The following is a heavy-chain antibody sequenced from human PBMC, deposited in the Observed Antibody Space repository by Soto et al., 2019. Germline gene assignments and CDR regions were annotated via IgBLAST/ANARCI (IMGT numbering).Heavy chain of an antibody. CDR1: GFAFSSYW. V-gene: IGHV3-74*01. CDR3: TSDTFGGMDF. J-gene: IGHJ4*02. Sequence: GGSLRLSCAASGFAFSSYWMHWVRQAPGKGLVWVSRIDPYETGINYADSVKGRFTISRDNAKNTLYLQMNSLRAEDTAVYYCTSDTFGGMDFWGQGTLVTVSS. D-gene: IGHD1-20*01. CDR2: IDPYETGI.